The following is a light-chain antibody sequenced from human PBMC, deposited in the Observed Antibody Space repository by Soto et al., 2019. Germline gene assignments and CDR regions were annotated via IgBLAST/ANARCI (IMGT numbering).Light chain of an antibody. CDR3: SSYTSSSTPL. J-gene: IGLJ2*01. Sequence: QSVLSRPASVSGSRGQSITISCTGTSSDVGGYNYVSWYQQHPGKAPKLMIYDVSNRPSGVSNRFSGSKSGNTASLTIAGLQAEDEADYYCSSYTSSSTPLFGGGTKLTVL. CDR1: SSDVGGYNY. V-gene: IGLV2-14*01. CDR2: DVS.